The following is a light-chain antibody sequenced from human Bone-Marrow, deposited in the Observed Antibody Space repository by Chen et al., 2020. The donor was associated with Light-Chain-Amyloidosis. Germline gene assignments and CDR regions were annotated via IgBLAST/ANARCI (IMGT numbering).Light chain of an antibody. CDR1: NIGSPS. V-gene: IGLV3-21*03. Sequence: SYVLTQPSSVSVATGKTATIACGGNNIGSPSVHWYQQTTGPAPLLVVYDDSYRPAGIPERMSGFNSGNTATLTISRVEAGDEADYYCQVWDRSSDRPVFGGGTKLTVL. CDR3: QVWDRSSDRPV. J-gene: IGLJ3*02. CDR2: DDS.